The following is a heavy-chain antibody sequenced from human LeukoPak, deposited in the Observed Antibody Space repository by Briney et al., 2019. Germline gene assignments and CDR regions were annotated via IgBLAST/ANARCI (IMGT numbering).Heavy chain of an antibody. Sequence: SETLSLTCAVYGGSFSGYYWSWIRQPPGKGLEGIGEINHSGSTNYNPSLKSRVTISVDTSKNQFSLKLSSVTAADTAVYYCASSMIVVAAFDYWGQGTLVTVSS. CDR2: INHSGST. CDR1: GGSFSGYY. J-gene: IGHJ4*02. D-gene: IGHD3-22*01. V-gene: IGHV4-34*01. CDR3: ASSMIVVAAFDY.